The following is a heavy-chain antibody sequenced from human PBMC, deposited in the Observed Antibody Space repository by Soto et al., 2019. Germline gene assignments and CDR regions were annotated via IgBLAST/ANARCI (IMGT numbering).Heavy chain of an antibody. D-gene: IGHD4-17*01. CDR1: GFAFSGYW. J-gene: IGHJ4*02. CDR3: ARATVTTFVDY. CDR2: INGDGSGI. V-gene: IGHV3-74*01. Sequence: GGSLSLACAASGFAFSGYWMHWVRQVPGKGLVWVSRINGDGSGISYADPVKGRFTISRDNAKNTLYLRMNSLRVEDTAVYYCARATVTTFVDYWGQGALVTVSS.